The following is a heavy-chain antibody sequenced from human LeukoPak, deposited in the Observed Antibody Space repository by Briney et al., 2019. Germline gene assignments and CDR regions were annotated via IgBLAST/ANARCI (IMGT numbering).Heavy chain of an antibody. V-gene: IGHV4-38-2*01. Sequence: SETLSLTCVVSGYSISSGYYWGWIRQPPGKGLEWIGSISHSADTYYNPSLRSRVTISEDTSKSQFSLNLSSVTAADTAVYYCARLGRYCSGSTCYPTNFGNWGQGALVTVSS. CDR1: GYSISSGYY. CDR2: ISHSADT. J-gene: IGHJ4*02. D-gene: IGHD2-15*01. CDR3: ARLGRYCSGSTCYPTNFGN.